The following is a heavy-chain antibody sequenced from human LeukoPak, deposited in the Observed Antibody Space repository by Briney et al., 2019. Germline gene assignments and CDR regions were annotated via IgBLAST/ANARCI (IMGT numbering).Heavy chain of an antibody. CDR2: ISGSGGST. J-gene: IGHJ4*02. Sequence: GGSLRLSCAASGFTFSSYAMSWVRQAPGKGLEWVSAISGSGGSTYYADSVKGRFTISRDNSKNTLYLQMNSLRAEDAAVYYCAKTEYYDFWSGYYPHFDYWGQGTLVTVSS. V-gene: IGHV3-23*01. CDR1: GFTFSSYA. CDR3: AKTEYYDFWSGYYPHFDY. D-gene: IGHD3-3*01.